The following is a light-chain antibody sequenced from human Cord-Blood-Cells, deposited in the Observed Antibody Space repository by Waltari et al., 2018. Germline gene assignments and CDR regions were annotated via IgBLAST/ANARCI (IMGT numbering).Light chain of an antibody. CDR1: XLAXXX. Sequence: SYELTQPSSVSVSPXXTAXXXRSGXXLAXXXARWXQQKPGQAPVLVIYKDSERPSGITERFSGSSSGTTVTLTISXAQVEDEADYXCYSXADNNLVFGGGTKLXXX. J-gene: IGLJ3*02. CDR3: YSXADNNLV. CDR2: KDS. V-gene: IGLV3-27*01.